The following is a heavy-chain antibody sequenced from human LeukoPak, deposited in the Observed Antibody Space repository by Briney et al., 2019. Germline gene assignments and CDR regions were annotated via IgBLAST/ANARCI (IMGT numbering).Heavy chain of an antibody. CDR2: IYYSGST. V-gene: IGHV4-59*01. CDR3: ARVNFDWFTLDY. D-gene: IGHD3-9*01. J-gene: IGHJ4*02. Sequence: PSETLSLTCTVSGGSISSYYWSWIRQPPGKGLEWIGYIYYSGSTNYNPSLKSRVTISVDTSKNQFSLKLSSVTAAGTAVNYCARVNFDWFTLDYWGQGTLVTVSS. CDR1: GGSISSYY.